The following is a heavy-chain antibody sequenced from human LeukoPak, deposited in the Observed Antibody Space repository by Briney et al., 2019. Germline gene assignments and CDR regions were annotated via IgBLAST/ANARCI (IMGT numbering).Heavy chain of an antibody. Sequence: GGSLTLACAASGFTFSSYEMNWVRQAPGKGLEWVSYISSSGSTIYYADSVKGRLTISRDNAKNSLYLQMNSLRAEDTAVYYCARGHSAIVVATPFDYWGQGTLVTVSS. CDR3: ARGHSAIVVATPFDY. V-gene: IGHV3-48*03. J-gene: IGHJ4*02. CDR1: GFTFSSYE. CDR2: ISSSGSTI. D-gene: IGHD3-22*01.